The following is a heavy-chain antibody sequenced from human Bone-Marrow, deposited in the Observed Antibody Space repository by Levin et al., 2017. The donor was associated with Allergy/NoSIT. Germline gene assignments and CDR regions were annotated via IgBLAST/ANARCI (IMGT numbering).Heavy chain of an antibody. D-gene: IGHD6-19*01. V-gene: IGHV4-59*08. Sequence: SQTLSLTCSVSGDSISRYYWSWIRQPPGKGLEWIGYISYSGSTKYNPSLKSRATMSADTSRNQFSLKLSSVTAADTAVYFCTHGGGWLVDFWGQGILVTVSS. CDR1: GDSISRYY. J-gene: IGHJ4*02. CDR2: ISYSGST. CDR3: THGGGWLVDF.